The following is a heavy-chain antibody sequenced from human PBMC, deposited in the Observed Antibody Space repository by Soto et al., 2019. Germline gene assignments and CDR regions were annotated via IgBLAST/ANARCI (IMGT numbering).Heavy chain of an antibody. D-gene: IGHD5-12*01. CDR3: ARMNRGYAYGMDV. CDR1: GGSISSGDYY. CDR2: IYYSGST. Sequence: SETLSLTCTVSGGSISSGDYYWSWVRHPPGKGLEWIGYIYYSGSTYYNPSLKSRVTISVDTSKNQFSLKLSSVTAADTAVYYCARMNRGYAYGMDVWGPGPTITVS. V-gene: IGHV4-30-4*01. J-gene: IGHJ6*02.